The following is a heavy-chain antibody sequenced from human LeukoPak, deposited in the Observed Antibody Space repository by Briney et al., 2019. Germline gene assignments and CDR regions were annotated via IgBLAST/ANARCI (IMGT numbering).Heavy chain of an antibody. Sequence: SVKVSCKASGYTFTSYAINWVRQATGQGLEWMGWMNPNSGNTGYAQKFQGRVTMTRNTSISTAYMELSSLRSEDTAVYYCARRVYYYDSSGYYYYYYMDVWGKGTTVTVSS. J-gene: IGHJ6*03. V-gene: IGHV1-8*01. CDR2: MNPNSGNT. CDR1: GYTFTSYA. D-gene: IGHD3-22*01. CDR3: ARRVYYYDSSGYYYYYYMDV.